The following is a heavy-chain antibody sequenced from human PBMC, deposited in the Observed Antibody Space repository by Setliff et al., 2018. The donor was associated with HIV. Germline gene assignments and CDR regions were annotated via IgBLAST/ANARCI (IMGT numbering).Heavy chain of an antibody. D-gene: IGHD2-8*01. J-gene: IGHJ5*02. V-gene: IGHV4-34*01. CDR1: GGSLSGYH. CDR2: INHSGST. CDR3: ARTGWAQLIQGAWFGP. Sequence: SETLSLTCAVYGGSLSGYHWSWIRQSPEKGLEWIGEINHSGSTNYNPSLKSRVTMSVDTSKNQFSLKLTSVTAADTAMYYCARTGWAQLIQGAWFGPWGQGVLVTVSS.